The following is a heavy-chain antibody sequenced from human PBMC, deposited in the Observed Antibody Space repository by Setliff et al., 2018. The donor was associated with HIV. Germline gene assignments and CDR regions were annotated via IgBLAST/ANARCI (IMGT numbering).Heavy chain of an antibody. CDR2: IYYSGST. CDR1: GGSISSGDYY. CDR3: ARGGAHYYGSGSYYNWFDP. J-gene: IGHJ5*02. Sequence: SETLSLTCTVSGGSISSGDYYWSWIRQPPGKGLEWIGYIYYSGSTYYNPPLKSRVTISVDTSKNQFSLKLSSVTAADTAMYYCARGGAHYYGSGSYYNWFDPWGQGTLVTVSS. D-gene: IGHD3-10*01. V-gene: IGHV4-30-4*08.